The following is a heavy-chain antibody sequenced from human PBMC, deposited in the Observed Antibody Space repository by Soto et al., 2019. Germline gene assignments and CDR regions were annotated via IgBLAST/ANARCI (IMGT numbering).Heavy chain of an antibody. CDR3: ARDLNYGGNSPFFDY. J-gene: IGHJ4*02. CDR2: IYHSGRT. CDR1: GGSISSSNW. Sequence: QVQLPESRPGLVKPSGTLSLTCAVSGGSISSSNWWSWVRQPPGKGLEVIGEIYHSGRTNYNPSLKSRVTISVDKSKNKFALKLSSVTAADTAVYYCARDLNYGGNSPFFDYWGQGTLVTVSS. D-gene: IGHD4-17*01. V-gene: IGHV4-4*02.